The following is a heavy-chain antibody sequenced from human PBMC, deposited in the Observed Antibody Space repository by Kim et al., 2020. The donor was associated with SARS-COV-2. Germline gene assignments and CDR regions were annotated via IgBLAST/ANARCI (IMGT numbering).Heavy chain of an antibody. CDR1: GYTFTSYG. CDR3: ARKVGYYYDSSGYSNWFDP. CDR2: ISAYNGNT. V-gene: IGHV1-18*04. J-gene: IGHJ5*02. D-gene: IGHD3-22*01. Sequence: ASVKVSCKASGYTFTSYGISWVRQAPGQGLEWMGWISAYNGNTNYAQKLQGRVTMTTDTSTSTAYMELRSLRSDDTAVYYCARKVGYYYDSSGYSNWFDPWGQGTLVTVSS.